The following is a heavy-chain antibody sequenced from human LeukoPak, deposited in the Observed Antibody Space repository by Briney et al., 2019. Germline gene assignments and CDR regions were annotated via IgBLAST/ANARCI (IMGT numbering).Heavy chain of an antibody. CDR2: IGCSGRDT. CDR1: GFTLTTYS. V-gene: IGHV3-21*05. CDR3: ARRDGYYMDV. D-gene: IGHD2-21*02. Sequence: GGSLRLSCAVSGFTLTTYSMNWVRQAPGKGPEWVSYIGCSGRDTYYADSVKGRFAISRDTAKNALYLQMHSLRVEDTAVYYCARRDGYYMDVWGKGTTVTVSS. J-gene: IGHJ6*03.